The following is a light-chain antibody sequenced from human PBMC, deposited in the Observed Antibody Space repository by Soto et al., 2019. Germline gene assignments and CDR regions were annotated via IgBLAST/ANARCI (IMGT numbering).Light chain of an antibody. CDR1: QTIFSSYDKEY. J-gene: IGKJ2*01. CDR2: WAS. V-gene: IGKV4-1*01. Sequence: DIVMTQSPDSLAVSLGERATINCKSSQTIFSSYDKEYLAWYQKKPGQPPQLLIYWASNREAGVPDRFSGGGSGTDFTLTFSSLQAEDVAVYYCQQYYRPPYSFGQGTKLEIK. CDR3: QQYYRPPYS.